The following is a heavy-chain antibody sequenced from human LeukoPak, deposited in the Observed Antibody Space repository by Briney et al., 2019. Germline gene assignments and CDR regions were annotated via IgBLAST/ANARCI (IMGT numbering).Heavy chain of an antibody. V-gene: IGHV3-23*01. J-gene: IGHJ4*02. CDR1: GFTFSSYA. D-gene: IGHD3-22*01. CDR2: VSGSGGIT. Sequence: GGSLRLSCAASGFTFSSYAMSWVRQAPGKGLEWVSVVSGSGGITYYADSVKGRFIIARDNSKNTLYLQMSSLRAEDTAVYFCAKHYDSSGRRPSDSWGQGTLVTVSS. CDR3: AKHYDSSGRRPSDS.